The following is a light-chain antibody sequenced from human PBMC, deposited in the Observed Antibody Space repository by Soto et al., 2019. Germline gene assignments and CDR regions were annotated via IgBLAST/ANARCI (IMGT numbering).Light chain of an antibody. V-gene: IGKV1-5*01. Sequence: DIQMTQSPSTLSASLGDRVTITCRASQSISGWLAWYQQKPGTAPKLLIYHASTLESGVPSRFSGSGSGTEFTLTIGSLQPEDFATYYCQQLNGSPWTFGQGTKVDIK. CDR1: QSISGW. J-gene: IGKJ1*01. CDR3: QQLNGSPWT. CDR2: HAS.